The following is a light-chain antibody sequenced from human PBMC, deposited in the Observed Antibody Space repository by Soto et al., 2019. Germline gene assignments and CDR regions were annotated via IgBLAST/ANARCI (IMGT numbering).Light chain of an antibody. Sequence: EIPRTQSSHSLSASVGDRVTITCRASQSISSWLAWYQQKPGKAPKLLIYKASSLESGVPSRFSGSGSGTEFTLTISSLQPDDFATYYCQQYNSYGTFGQGTKVDIK. CDR1: QSISSW. CDR3: QQYNSYGT. V-gene: IGKV1-5*03. J-gene: IGKJ1*01. CDR2: KAS.